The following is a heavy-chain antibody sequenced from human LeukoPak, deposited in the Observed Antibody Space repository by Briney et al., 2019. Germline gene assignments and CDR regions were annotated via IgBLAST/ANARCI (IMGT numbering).Heavy chain of an antibody. CDR1: GFTFSSYW. D-gene: IGHD5-18*01. V-gene: IGHV3-74*01. CDR2: INSDGSST. Sequence: GGSLRLSCAASGFTFSSYWMHWVRQAPGKGLVWVSRINSDGSSTSYADSVKGRFTISRDNSKNSLYLQMNSLRTEDAALYYCAKDIPGIHDYWGQGTLVTVSS. J-gene: IGHJ4*02. CDR3: AKDIPGIHDY.